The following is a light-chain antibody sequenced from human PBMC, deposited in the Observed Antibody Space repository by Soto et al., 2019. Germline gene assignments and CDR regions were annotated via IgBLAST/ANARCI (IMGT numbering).Light chain of an antibody. Sequence: DIQMTQSPSSLSASVGDRVTITCRASQGISNYLAWYQQKTGKVPKILIYAESTLQSGVPSRLSGSGSGTDLNLTISRLQSEDFAVYYCQKYSKWPLTCGGGTKVNIK. CDR1: QGISNY. J-gene: IGKJ4*01. CDR2: AES. V-gene: IGKV1-27*01. CDR3: QKYSKWPLT.